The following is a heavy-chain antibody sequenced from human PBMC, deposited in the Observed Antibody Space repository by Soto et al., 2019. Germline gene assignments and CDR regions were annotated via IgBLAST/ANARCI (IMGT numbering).Heavy chain of an antibody. CDR3: ARLHSHGTYGMDV. CDR2: IIPIFGTT. V-gene: IGHV1-69*01. CDR1: GGSFTYT. Sequence: QMHLVQSGAEVKKPGSSVKVSCKASGGSFTYTLSWVRQAPGQGLEWMGGIIPIFGTTNYAQKCQDRVTITADESTKTAYMELNTLTSEDTAVYYCARLHSHGTYGMDVWGQGTTVTVSS. D-gene: IGHD5-18*01. J-gene: IGHJ6*02.